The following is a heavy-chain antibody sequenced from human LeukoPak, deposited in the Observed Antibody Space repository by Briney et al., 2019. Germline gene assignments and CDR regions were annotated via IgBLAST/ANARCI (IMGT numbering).Heavy chain of an antibody. D-gene: IGHD6-13*01. CDR1: GRAVSISK. J-gene: IGHJ4*02. V-gene: IGHV3-53*01. CDR2: IYNDGRT. CDR3: ARGIGRSWSLDN. Sequence: PRRSLTLSCADSGRAVSISKMSWVRQPPGKGLEWVSVIYNDGRTYYADSVKSRFTISRDNSKNTLHFQMNSLRVEDTAVYYCARGIGRSWSLDNWGQGTLVTVSS.